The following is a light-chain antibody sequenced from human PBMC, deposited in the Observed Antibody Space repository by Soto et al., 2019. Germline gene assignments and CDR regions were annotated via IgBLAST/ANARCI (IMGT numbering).Light chain of an antibody. CDR2: GNS. CDR1: SSNIGAGYD. V-gene: IGLV1-40*01. Sequence: QLVLTKPPSVSGAPGQRVTIYCTGSSSNIGAGYDVHWYQQLPGTAPKLLIYGNSNRPSGVPDRFSGSKSGTSASLAITGLQAEDEADYYCQSYDSSLSGWVFGGGTKVTVL. CDR3: QSYDSSLSGWV. J-gene: IGLJ3*02.